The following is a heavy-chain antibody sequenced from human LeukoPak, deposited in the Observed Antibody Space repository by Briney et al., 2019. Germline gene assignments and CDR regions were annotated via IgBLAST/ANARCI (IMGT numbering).Heavy chain of an antibody. D-gene: IGHD3-10*01. V-gene: IGHV1-2*02. CDR2: INPNSGGT. CDR1: GYTFTGYY. Sequence: ASVKVSCKASGYTFTGYYMHWVRQAPGQGLEWMGWINPNSGGTNYAQKFQGRVTMTRDTSISTAYMELSRLRSDDTAVYYCAILGGVRGTKRAFDIWAKGQWSPSLQ. CDR3: AILGGVRGTKRAFDI. J-gene: IGHJ3*02.